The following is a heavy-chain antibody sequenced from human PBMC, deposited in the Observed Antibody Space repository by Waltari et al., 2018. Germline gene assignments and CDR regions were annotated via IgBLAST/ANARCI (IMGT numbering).Heavy chain of an antibody. CDR1: GDTFRRYA. V-gene: IGHV1-69*12. Sequence: QVQLVQSGAEVKKPGSSVKVSCKASGDTFRRYAISWVRQAPGQGLEWMGGIIPLFGTTNDAQKFQGRVTMTADEPTSTAYVELSSLKSEDTAVYFCARSYYYDRRANYPSLGAFGSWGQGTLVTVSS. CDR2: IIPLFGTT. CDR3: ARSYYYDRRANYPSLGAFGS. J-gene: IGHJ4*02. D-gene: IGHD3-22*01.